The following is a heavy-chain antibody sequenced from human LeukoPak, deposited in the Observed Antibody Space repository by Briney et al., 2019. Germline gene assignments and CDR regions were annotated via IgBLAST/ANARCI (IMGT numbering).Heavy chain of an antibody. J-gene: IGHJ4*02. D-gene: IGHD6-19*01. CDR2: IDPGDSDT. Sequence: ESLKISCKGSGYSFTSYWIVWVRQIPGKGLEVMGIIDPGDSDTTYSPSFQGQVTISADKAISTAYLQWSSLKASDTAMYYCARHEGIGSGWFYWGQGTLVTVSS. CDR3: ARHEGIGSGWFY. CDR1: GYSFTSYW. V-gene: IGHV5-51*01.